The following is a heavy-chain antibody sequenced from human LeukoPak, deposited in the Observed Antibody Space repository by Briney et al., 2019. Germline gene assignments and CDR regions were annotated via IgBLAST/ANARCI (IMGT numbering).Heavy chain of an antibody. J-gene: IGHJ4*02. CDR3: ARVGDYFDY. D-gene: IGHD3-10*01. CDR1: GFTFSSYA. Sequence: PGGSLTLSCAASGFTFSSYAMSWVRQAPGKGLEWVSSISSSSSYICYADSVKGRFTISRDNAKNSLYLQMNSLRAEDTAVYYCARVGDYFDYWGQGTLVTVSS. V-gene: IGHV3-21*01. CDR2: ISSSSSYI.